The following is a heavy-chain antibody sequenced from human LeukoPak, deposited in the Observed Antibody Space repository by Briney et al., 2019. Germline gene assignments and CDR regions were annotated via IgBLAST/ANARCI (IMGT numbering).Heavy chain of an antibody. CDR2: ISSSSSYI. CDR1: GFTFSSYS. CDR3: ARDPVLRIAAAGSRLWWFDP. D-gene: IGHD6-13*01. J-gene: IGHJ5*02. Sequence: KSGGSLRLSCAASGFTFSSYSMNWVRQAPGKGLEWVSSISSSSSYIYYADSVKGRFTISRDNAKNSLYLQMNSLRAEDTAVYYCARDPVLRIAAAGSRLWWFDPWGQGTLVTVSS. V-gene: IGHV3-21*01.